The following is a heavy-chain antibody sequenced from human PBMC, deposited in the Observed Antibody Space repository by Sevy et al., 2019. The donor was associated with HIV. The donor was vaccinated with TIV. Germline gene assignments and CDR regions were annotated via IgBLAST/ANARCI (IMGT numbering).Heavy chain of an antibody. J-gene: IGHJ3*02. D-gene: IGHD2-15*01. Sequence: GESLKISCKGSEYSFTAHWIGWVRQMPGKGLEWMGIIYPDDSDARYSPSFQGQVTISAAKSIDTAYLQWSSLKASDTAMYYCARYLRGGGFNDAFDIWGQGTMVTVSS. V-gene: IGHV5-51*01. CDR3: ARYLRGGGFNDAFDI. CDR1: EYSFTAHW. CDR2: IYPDDSDA.